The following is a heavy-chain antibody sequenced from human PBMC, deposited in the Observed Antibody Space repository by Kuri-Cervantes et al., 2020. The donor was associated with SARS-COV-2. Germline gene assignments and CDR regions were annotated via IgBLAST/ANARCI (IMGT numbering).Heavy chain of an antibody. CDR1: GGSFSGYY. CDR3: ARGTGDLDY. J-gene: IGHJ4*02. Sequence: SETLSLTCAVYGGSFSGYYWSWIRQPPGKGLEWIGSIYHSGSTYYNPSLKSRVTISVDTSKNQFSLKLSSVTAADTAVYYCARGTGDLDYWGQGTLVTVSS. V-gene: IGHV4-34*01. CDR2: IYHSGST. D-gene: IGHD7-27*01.